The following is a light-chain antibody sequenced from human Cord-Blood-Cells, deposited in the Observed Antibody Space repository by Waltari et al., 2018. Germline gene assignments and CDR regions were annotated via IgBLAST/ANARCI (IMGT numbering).Light chain of an antibody. Sequence: QSALTQPASVSGSPGQSITTSCTGTSSDVGSYNLVSWYQHHPGKAPKLMIYEGSKRPSGVSNRFSGSKSGNTASLTLSGLQAEDEADYYCCSYAGSSTWVFGGGTKLTVL. CDR3: CSYAGSSTWV. CDR2: EGS. CDR1: SSDVGSYNL. V-gene: IGLV2-23*01. J-gene: IGLJ3*02.